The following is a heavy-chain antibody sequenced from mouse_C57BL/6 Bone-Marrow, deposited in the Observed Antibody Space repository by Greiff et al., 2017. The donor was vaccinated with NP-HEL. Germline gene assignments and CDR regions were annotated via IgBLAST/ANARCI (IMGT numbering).Heavy chain of an antibody. Sequence: QVQLQQPGAELVKPGASVKLSCKASGYTFTSYWMQWVKQRPGQGLEWSGEIDPSDSYTNYNQKFKGKATLTVDTSSSTAYMQLSSLTSEDSAVYYCARGLRLRRDYFDYWGQGTTLTVSS. CDR1: GYTFTSYW. D-gene: IGHD3-2*02. V-gene: IGHV1-50*01. J-gene: IGHJ2*01. CDR2: IDPSDSYT. CDR3: ARGLRLRRDYFDY.